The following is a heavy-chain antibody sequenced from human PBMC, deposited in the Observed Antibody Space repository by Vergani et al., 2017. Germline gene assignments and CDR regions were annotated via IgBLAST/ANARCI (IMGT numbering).Heavy chain of an antibody. V-gene: IGHV3-23*01. Sequence: EVQLLESGGGLVQPGGSLRLSCAASGFTFSSYAMSWVRQAPGKGLEWVSAISGSGGSTYYADSVKGRFTISRDNSKNTLYLQMNSLRAEDTAVYYCARVVDYYDSSGYYFSGIDAFDIWGQGTMVTVSS. D-gene: IGHD3-22*01. CDR1: GFTFSSYA. J-gene: IGHJ3*02. CDR2: ISGSGGST. CDR3: ARVVDYYDSSGYYFSGIDAFDI.